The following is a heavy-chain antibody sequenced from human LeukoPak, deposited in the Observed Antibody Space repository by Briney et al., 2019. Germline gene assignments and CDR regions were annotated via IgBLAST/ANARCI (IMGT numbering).Heavy chain of an antibody. J-gene: IGHJ4*02. D-gene: IGHD2-15*01. CDR1: GFTFDTYG. CDR2: VLHDENDK. V-gene: IGHV3-30*03. CDR3: ARGGRCSGGGCYATPEYDFFDF. Sequence: GGSLRLSSVTSGFTFDTYGMHCVRQAPGKGRGWVAAVLHDENDKYYPDSVKGRFTISRDNSRNTLYLQVSSLRTEDTALYYCARGGRCSGGGCYATPEYDFFDFWGQGTLVTVSS.